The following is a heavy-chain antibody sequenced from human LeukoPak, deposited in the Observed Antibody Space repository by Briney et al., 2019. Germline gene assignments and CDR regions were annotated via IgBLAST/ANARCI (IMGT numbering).Heavy chain of an antibody. CDR2: IKADGSEK. J-gene: IGHJ4*02. V-gene: IGHV3-7*01. D-gene: IGHD1-14*01. CDR3: AREDNNGPDY. Sequence: GGSLRLSCAASGFTFSNYWMAWVRQAPGKGLQWVADIKADGSEKYYVDSVKGRFTISRDNAENSLYLQMNSLRAEDTAVYYCAREDNNGPDYWGQGTLVTISS. CDR1: GFTFSNYW.